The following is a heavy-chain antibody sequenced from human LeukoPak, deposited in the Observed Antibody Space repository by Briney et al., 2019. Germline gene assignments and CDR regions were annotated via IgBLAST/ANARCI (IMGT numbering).Heavy chain of an antibody. CDR3: ARRAAAGRCSDY. V-gene: IGHV3-11*01. CDR1: GFTFSDYY. J-gene: IGHJ4*02. Sequence: GGSLRLSCAVSGFTFSDYYMSWTRQAPGKGLEWVSYISSGGSTISHADSVKGRFTISRDNAENSLYLQMNSLRAEDTAVYYCARRAAAGRCSDYWGQGTLVTVSS. D-gene: IGHD6-13*01. CDR2: ISSGGSTI.